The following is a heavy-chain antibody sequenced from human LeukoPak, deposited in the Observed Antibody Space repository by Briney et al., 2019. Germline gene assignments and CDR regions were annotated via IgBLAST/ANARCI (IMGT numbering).Heavy chain of an antibody. D-gene: IGHD2-2*01. CDR3: ARDMRLNFDY. V-gene: IGHV1-8*01. Sequence: ASVKVSCKASGYTFTSYDINWVRQATGQGLEWTGWMNPNSGNTGYAQKFQGRVTITRDTSASTAYMELSSLRSEDTAVYYCARDMRLNFDYWGQGTLVTVSS. J-gene: IGHJ4*02. CDR2: MNPNSGNT. CDR1: GYTFTSYD.